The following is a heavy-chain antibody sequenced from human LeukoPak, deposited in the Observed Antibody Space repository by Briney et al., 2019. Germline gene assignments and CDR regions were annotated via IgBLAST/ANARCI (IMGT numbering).Heavy chain of an antibody. Sequence: GRSLRLSCAASGFTFSNYGMHWVRQAPGKGLEWVAVISYDGSNKYYADSVKGRFTFSRDNSKNTLYLQMNSLRAEDTAVYYCAMTMVQYYKYGMDVWGQGTTVTVFS. J-gene: IGHJ6*02. D-gene: IGHD3-10*01. CDR3: AMTMVQYYKYGMDV. V-gene: IGHV3-30*03. CDR2: ISYDGSNK. CDR1: GFTFSNYG.